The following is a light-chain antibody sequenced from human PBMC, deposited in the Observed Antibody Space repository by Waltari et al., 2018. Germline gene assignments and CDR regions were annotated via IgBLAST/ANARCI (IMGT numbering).Light chain of an antibody. CDR3: QQRSNWTPHT. Sequence: EIVLTQSPATLSFSPGDAATLPCRASQSVGTYLAWYQQKPGQPPRLLIYDASNRATGVPARFRCSGSGTDFTLTISSLEAEDFAVYYCQQRSNWTPHTFGQGARLELK. V-gene: IGKV3-11*01. CDR1: QSVGTY. CDR2: DAS. J-gene: IGKJ2*01.